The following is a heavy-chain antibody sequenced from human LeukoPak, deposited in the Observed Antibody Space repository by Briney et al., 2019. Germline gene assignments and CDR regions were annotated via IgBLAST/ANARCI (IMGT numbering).Heavy chain of an antibody. CDR3: AKGTTAMVDSPLEY. Sequence: GGSLRLSCAASGFTFDDYAMHWVRQATGKGLEWVSGISWNSGSIGYADSVKGRFTISRDNAKNSLYLQMNSLRAEDTALYYCAKGTTAMVDSPLEYWGQGTLVTVSS. J-gene: IGHJ4*02. CDR2: ISWNSGSI. D-gene: IGHD5-18*01. CDR1: GFTFDDYA. V-gene: IGHV3-9*01.